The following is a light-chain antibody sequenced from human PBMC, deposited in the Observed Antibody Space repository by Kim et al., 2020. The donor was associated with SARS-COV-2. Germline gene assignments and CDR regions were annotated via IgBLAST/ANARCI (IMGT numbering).Light chain of an antibody. V-gene: IGLV1-44*01. CDR2: SNS. CDR1: RSNSERTT. Sequence: GQTGTISASGTRSNSERTTVNAFRHLPDTAPQLLLFSNSHRPWAVPDRFSCSRSGTADSLAISVLESEDEADYYCSVWDYNLNGPVFGGGTQLTVL. J-gene: IGLJ3*02. CDR3: SVWDYNLNGPV.